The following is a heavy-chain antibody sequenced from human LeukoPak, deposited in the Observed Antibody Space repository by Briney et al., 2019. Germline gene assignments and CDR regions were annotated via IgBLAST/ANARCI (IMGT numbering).Heavy chain of an antibody. CDR3: ARGAQYCTNGICYASGWYSAY. V-gene: IGHV4-4*07. D-gene: IGHD2-8*01. J-gene: IGHJ4*02. CDR1: GGSISSYY. CDR2: IYTSGST. Sequence: PSETLSLTCTVSGGSISSYYWSWIRQPAGKGLEWIGRIYTSGSTNYNPPLKSRVTMSVDTSKNQFSLKLSSVTAADTAVYYCARGAQYCTNGICYASGWYSAYWGQGTLVTVSS.